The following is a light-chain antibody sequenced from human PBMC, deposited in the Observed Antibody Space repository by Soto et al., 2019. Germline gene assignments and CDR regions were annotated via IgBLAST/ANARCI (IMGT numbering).Light chain of an antibody. V-gene: IGKV3-11*01. CDR2: DAS. CDR3: QQHSNWPSIT. Sequence: EIVLTQSPATLSLSPGERATLSCRASQSVTNYLAWYQQKPGQAPRLLIYDASNRATGIPARFSGSGSGTDFTLTISSLEPEDIAVYDCQQHSNWPSITFGQGTRLEIK. J-gene: IGKJ5*01. CDR1: QSVTNY.